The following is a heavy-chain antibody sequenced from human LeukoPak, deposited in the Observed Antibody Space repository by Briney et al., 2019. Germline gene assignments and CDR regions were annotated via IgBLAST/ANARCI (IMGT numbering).Heavy chain of an antibody. J-gene: IGHJ4*02. D-gene: IGHD3-10*01. CDR3: AKGRNTMVRGVIPYYFDY. V-gene: IGHV3-7*03. Sequence: PGGSLRLSCAASGFTFSNNWMSWVRQAPGKGLEWVANIKQDGSEKYYADSVKGRFTISRDNSKNTLYLQMNSLRAEDTAVYYCAKGRNTMVRGVIPYYFDYWGQGTLVTVSS. CDR2: IKQDGSEK. CDR1: GFTFSNNW.